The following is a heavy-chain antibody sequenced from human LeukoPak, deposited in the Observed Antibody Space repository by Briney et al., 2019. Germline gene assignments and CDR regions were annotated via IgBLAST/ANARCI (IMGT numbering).Heavy chain of an antibody. CDR2: ISSSSSYI. CDR3: ARRDHGDYGEEY. J-gene: IGHJ4*02. CDR1: GFTFSSYA. D-gene: IGHD4-17*01. V-gene: IGHV3-21*06. Sequence: GGSLRLSCAASGFTFSSYAMSWVRQAPGKGLEWVSSISSSSSYIYYADSVKGRFTISRDNAKNSLSLQMNSLRAEDTAVYYCARRDHGDYGEEYWGQGTLVTVSS.